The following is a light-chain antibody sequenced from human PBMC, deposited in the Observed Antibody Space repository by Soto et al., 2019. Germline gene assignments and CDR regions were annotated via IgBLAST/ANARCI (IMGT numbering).Light chain of an antibody. V-gene: IGLV2-14*01. CDR3: SSFTTSSTYV. CDR2: DVT. CDR1: SSDVGLYNY. J-gene: IGLJ1*01. Sequence: QSALTQPASVSGSPGQSIAISCTGTSSDVGLYNYVSWYQQHPDKVPKLIIYDVTNRPSGVSDRFSSSKSGNTASLTISGLQADDEADYYCSSFTTSSTYVFGTGTKLTVL.